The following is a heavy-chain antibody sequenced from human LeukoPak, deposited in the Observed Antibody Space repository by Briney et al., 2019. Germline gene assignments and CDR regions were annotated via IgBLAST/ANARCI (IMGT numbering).Heavy chain of an antibody. J-gene: IGHJ4*02. D-gene: IGHD5-18*01. CDR1: GFTFSSYA. CDR2: ISGSGGST. Sequence: GGSLRLSCAASGFTFSSYAMSWVRQAPGKGLEWVSAISGSGGSTYYADSVKGRFTISRDNSKNTLYLQMNSLRAEDTAVYYCAKPRTPLETAAPDYWGQGTLVTVSS. CDR3: AKPRTPLETAAPDY. V-gene: IGHV3-23*01.